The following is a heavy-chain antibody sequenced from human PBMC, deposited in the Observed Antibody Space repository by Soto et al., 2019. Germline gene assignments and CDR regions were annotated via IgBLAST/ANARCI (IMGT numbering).Heavy chain of an antibody. D-gene: IGHD2-21*01. Sequence: GGSLRLSCAASGFTFSNYWMTWVRQAPGKGLEWVSNIKEDGSETHYVDSVKGRFTDSRENAKNSLFLQMSGVRVEDKFVYCCSREVVVCDKALNDWGQGAMVTVSS. V-gene: IGHV3-7*01. CDR2: IKEDGSET. CDR3: SREVVVCDKALND. J-gene: IGHJ4*02. CDR1: GFTFSNYW.